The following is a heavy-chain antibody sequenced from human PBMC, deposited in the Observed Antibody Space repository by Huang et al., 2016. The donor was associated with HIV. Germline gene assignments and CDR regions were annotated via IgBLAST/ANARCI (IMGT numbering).Heavy chain of an antibody. D-gene: IGHD6-13*01. Sequence: EVQLVESGGGLVQPGGSLSLSCAAARFTFSSYSMNWGRQAPGKGLEGVSYISSNSRTIYYADAGKGRFTISRDNAKNSLYLQMNSLRDEDTAVYYCARVLPGIAAAGFWGQGTLVTVSS. J-gene: IGHJ4*02. CDR1: RFTFSSYS. CDR3: ARVLPGIAAAGF. V-gene: IGHV3-48*02. CDR2: ISSNSRTI.